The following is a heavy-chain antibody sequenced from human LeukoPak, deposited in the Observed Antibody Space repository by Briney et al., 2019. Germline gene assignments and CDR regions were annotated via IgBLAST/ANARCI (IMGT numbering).Heavy chain of an antibody. Sequence: GRSLRLSCAASGFTFSNYAMHWVRQAPGKGLEWVAVISYDGGNKYYADSVKGRFTISRDNSKNTLYLQMNSLRAEDTAVCYCARDLGIWGQGTMVTVSS. CDR2: ISYDGGNK. CDR3: ARDLGI. CDR1: GFTFSNYA. J-gene: IGHJ3*02. V-gene: IGHV3-30-3*01.